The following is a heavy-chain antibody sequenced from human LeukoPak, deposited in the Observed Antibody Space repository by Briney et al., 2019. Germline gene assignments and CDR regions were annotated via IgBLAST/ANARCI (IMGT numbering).Heavy chain of an antibody. D-gene: IGHD3-22*01. CDR1: GFTFSSYW. CDR3: AREASDSSGPAVDY. Sequence: GGSLRLSCAASGFTFSSYWMSWVRQAPGKGLEWVANIKQDGSEKYYVDSVKGRFTISRDNAKNSLYLQMNSLRAEDTAVYYCAREASDSSGPAVDYWGQGTLVTASS. CDR2: IKQDGSEK. J-gene: IGHJ4*02. V-gene: IGHV3-7*01.